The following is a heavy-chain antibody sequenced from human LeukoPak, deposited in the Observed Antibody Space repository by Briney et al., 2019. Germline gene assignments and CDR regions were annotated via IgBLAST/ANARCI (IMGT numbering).Heavy chain of an antibody. J-gene: IGHJ4*02. D-gene: IGHD6-19*01. V-gene: IGHV1-69*13. CDR2: IIPIFGTA. CDR3: AREGPYSSGWLLDY. CDR1: GCTFSSYA. Sequence: SVKVSCKASGCTFSSYAISWVRQAPGQGLEWMGGIIPIFGTANYAQKFQGRVTITADESTSTAYMELSSLRSEDTAVYYCAREGPYSSGWLLDYWGQGTLVTVSS.